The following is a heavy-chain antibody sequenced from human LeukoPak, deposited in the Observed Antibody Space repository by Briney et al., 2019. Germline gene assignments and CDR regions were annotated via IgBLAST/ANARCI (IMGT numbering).Heavy chain of an antibody. Sequence: GASVKVSCKASGYTFTGYYMHWVRQAPGQGLEWMGRINPNSGGTNYAQKFQGRVTMTRDTSISTAYMELSRLRSDDTAVYYCARDLVPRTERDVLLWFGELLSCDYWGQGTLVTVSS. CDR3: ARDLVPRTERDVLLWFGELLSCDY. CDR2: INPNSGGT. J-gene: IGHJ4*02. V-gene: IGHV1-2*06. D-gene: IGHD3-10*01. CDR1: GYTFTGYY.